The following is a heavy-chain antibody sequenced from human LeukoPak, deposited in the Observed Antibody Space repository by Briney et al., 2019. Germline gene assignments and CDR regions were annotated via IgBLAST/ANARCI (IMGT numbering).Heavy chain of an antibody. CDR2: INEGGSEK. Sequence: GGSLRLSCAVSGFTFSKYWMSWVRQAPGRGLEWVAKINEGGSEKYYVDSVEGRFTISRDNAKNSLYLQMNSLRAEDTAVYYCARVSRQWPDDYWGQGTLVTVSS. V-gene: IGHV3-7*01. CDR3: ARVSRQWPDDY. CDR1: GFTFSKYW. J-gene: IGHJ4*02. D-gene: IGHD6-19*01.